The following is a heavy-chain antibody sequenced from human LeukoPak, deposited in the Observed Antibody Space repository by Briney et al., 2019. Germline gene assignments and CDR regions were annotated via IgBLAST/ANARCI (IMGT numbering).Heavy chain of an antibody. V-gene: IGHV3-7*01. CDR1: GFTFSSYW. Sequence: GGSLRLSCAASGFTFSSYWMSWVRQAPGKGLEWVANIKQDGSGKYYVDSVKGRFTISRDNAKNSLYLQMNSLRAEDTAVYYCARVEYNDSSGYTYWGQGTLVTVSS. D-gene: IGHD3-22*01. CDR2: IKQDGSGK. CDR3: ARVEYNDSSGYTY. J-gene: IGHJ4*02.